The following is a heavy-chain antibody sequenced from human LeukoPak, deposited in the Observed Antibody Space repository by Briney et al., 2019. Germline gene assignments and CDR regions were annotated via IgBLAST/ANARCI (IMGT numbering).Heavy chain of an antibody. CDR3: ATITKDSSGYYYVGY. Sequence: SETLSLTCTVSGGSTSSSSYYWGWIRQPPGKGLEWIGSIYYSGSTYYNPSLKSRVTISVDTSKNQFSLKLSSVTAADTAVYYCATITKDSSGYYYVGYRGQGTLVTVSS. CDR1: GGSTSSSSYY. J-gene: IGHJ4*02. V-gene: IGHV4-39*07. D-gene: IGHD3-22*01. CDR2: IYYSGST.